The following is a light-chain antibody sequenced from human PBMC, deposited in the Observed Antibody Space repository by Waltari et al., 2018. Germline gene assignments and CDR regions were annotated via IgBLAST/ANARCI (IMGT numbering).Light chain of an antibody. CDR1: GTNIGAVSD. J-gene: IGLJ2*01. V-gene: IGLV1-40*01. Sequence: QSVPTQPPSVSRSPSPAVALAFTVSGTNIGAVSDVHQYQPDPGPAPNPPILRNDNRPPGVPVRFSGSKSDTAASLAITGLRAEDEADYYCQSYDSSLSGPVVFGGGTRLIVL. CDR3: QSYDSSLSGPVV. CDR2: RND.